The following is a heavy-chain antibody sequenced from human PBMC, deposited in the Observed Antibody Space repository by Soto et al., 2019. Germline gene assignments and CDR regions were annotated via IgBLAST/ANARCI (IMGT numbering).Heavy chain of an antibody. CDR3: ARDQPGYSYGYGLGY. CDR2: ISSSSSYI. V-gene: IGHV3-21*01. Sequence: QAPGKGLEWVSSISSSSSYIYYADSVKGRFTISRDNAKNSLYLQMNSLRAEDTAVYYCARDQPGYSYGYGLGYWGQGTLVTFAS. J-gene: IGHJ4*02. D-gene: IGHD5-18*01.